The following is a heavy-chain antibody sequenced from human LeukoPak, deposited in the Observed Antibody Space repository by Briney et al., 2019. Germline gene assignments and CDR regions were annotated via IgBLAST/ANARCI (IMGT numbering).Heavy chain of an antibody. J-gene: IGHJ4*02. CDR3: ARGPGYFDY. V-gene: IGHV3-11*06. Sequence: GRFTISRDNAKNSLYLQMNSLRAEDTAVYYCARGPGYFDYWGQGTLVTVSS.